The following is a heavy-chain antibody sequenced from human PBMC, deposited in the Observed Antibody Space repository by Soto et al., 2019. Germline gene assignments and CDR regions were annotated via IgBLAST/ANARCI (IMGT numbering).Heavy chain of an antibody. J-gene: IGHJ4*02. V-gene: IGHV4-4*02. CDR1: GASITSTYW. CDR3: ASTYYDFWSGYIF. CDR2: IYHTGST. D-gene: IGHD3-3*01. Sequence: LTLTCAVSGASITSTYWWNWLRQTPGKGLEWIGEIYHTGSTNYNPSLESRATISVDTSKNQFSLRLTSVTAADTAVYYCASTYYDFWSGYIFWGQGSLVTVS.